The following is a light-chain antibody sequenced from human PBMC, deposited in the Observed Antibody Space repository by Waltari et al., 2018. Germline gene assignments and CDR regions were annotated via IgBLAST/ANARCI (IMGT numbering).Light chain of an antibody. Sequence: QSALTQPASVSGSPGQSITISCAGTTRDVGGDNYVPWYQHHPGKAPKLMIYDVTQRPSGVSSRFSGSKSGNTASLTISGLQTDDEGDYYCCSYGGGSTVIFGGGTKLTVL. J-gene: IGLJ2*01. V-gene: IGLV2-23*02. CDR2: DVT. CDR3: CSYGGGSTVI. CDR1: TRDVGGDNY.